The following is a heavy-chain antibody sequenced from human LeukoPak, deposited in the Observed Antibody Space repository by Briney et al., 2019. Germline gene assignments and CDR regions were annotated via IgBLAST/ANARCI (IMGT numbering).Heavy chain of an antibody. CDR2: ISAYNGNT. Sequence: ASVKVSCKPSGYTFTSYDINWVRQAPGQGLEWMGWISAYNGNTNYAQKLQGRVTMTTDTSTSTAYMELRSLRSDDTAVYYCAREGDIVVVPAALDYWGQGTLVTVSS. V-gene: IGHV1-18*01. CDR1: GYTFTSYD. J-gene: IGHJ4*02. D-gene: IGHD2-2*01. CDR3: AREGDIVVVPAALDY.